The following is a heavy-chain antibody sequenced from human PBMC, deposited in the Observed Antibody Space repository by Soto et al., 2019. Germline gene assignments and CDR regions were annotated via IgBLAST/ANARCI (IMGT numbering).Heavy chain of an antibody. CDR2: TYYRSRWYN. J-gene: IGHJ6*03. CDR3: XXXXXXXXYYMDV. Sequence: TLSLTCAISGDSVSSNSAAWNWIRLSPSRGLEWLARTYYRSRWYNDYAVSVRSRITVNPDTSKNQFSLQLTSVTPEDTAVYYXXXXXXXXXYYMDVWGKGTTVTVSS. CDR1: GDSVSSNSAA. V-gene: IGHV6-1*01.